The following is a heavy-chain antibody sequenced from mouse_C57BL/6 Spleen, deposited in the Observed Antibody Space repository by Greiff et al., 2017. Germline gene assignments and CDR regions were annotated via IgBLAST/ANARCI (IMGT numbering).Heavy chain of an antibody. CDR2: ISSGGSYT. CDR3: ARLITTVPGFDY. D-gene: IGHD1-1*01. CDR1: GFTFSSYG. J-gene: IGHJ2*01. Sequence: EVKLMESGGDLVKPGGSLKLSCAASGFTFSSYGMSWVRQTPDKRLEWVATISSGGSYTYYPDSVKGRFTISRDNAKNTLYLQMSSLKSEDTAMYYFARLITTVPGFDYWGQGTTLTVSS. V-gene: IGHV5-6*02.